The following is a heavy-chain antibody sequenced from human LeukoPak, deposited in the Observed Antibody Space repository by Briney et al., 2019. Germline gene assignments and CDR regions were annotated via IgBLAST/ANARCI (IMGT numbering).Heavy chain of an antibody. Sequence: SETLSLTCTVSGGSINNYYWSWIGQPAGKGLGWIGRIYTRGSTNYNPSLKSRVTMSVDTSKNQFSLKLSSVTAADTAVYYCARGRCSADICSGGDAFDIWGQGTMVSVSS. CDR2: IYTRGST. V-gene: IGHV4-4*07. J-gene: IGHJ3*02. CDR3: ARGRCSADICSGGDAFDI. D-gene: IGHD2-15*01. CDR1: GGSINNYY.